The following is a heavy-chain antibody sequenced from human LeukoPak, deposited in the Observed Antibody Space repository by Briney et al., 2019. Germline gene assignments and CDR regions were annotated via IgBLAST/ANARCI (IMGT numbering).Heavy chain of an antibody. J-gene: IGHJ4*02. CDR3: AKGGKWDVTPFDY. CDR1: GFTSSSYS. Sequence: GVSLRLSCAASGFTSSSYSMNWVRQAPGKGLEWVSTISGGGGSTYYADSVKGRFTISRDNSKNTLYLQVNSLRAEDTAVYYCAKGGKWDVTPFDYWGQGTLVTVSS. V-gene: IGHV3-23*01. D-gene: IGHD1-26*01. CDR2: ISGGGGST.